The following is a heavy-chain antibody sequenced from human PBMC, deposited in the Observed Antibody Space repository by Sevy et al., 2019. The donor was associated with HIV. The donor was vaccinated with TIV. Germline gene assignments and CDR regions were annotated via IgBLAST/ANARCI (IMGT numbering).Heavy chain of an antibody. Sequence: ASVKVSCKASGGTFRNCAFGWVRQAPGQGLEWMGGIIPIFGLVNYAQNFQGRVTITADESTSTTYMELSSLRSEDTALYYCASVILCDPGIALPFDSWGQGTLVTVSS. D-gene: IGHD6-13*01. CDR1: GGTFRNCA. CDR2: IIPIFGLV. CDR3: ASVILCDPGIALPFDS. V-gene: IGHV1-69*13. J-gene: IGHJ4*02.